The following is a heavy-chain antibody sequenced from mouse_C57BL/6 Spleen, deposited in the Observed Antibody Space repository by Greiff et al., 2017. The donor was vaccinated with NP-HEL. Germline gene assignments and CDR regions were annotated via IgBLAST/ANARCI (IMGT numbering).Heavy chain of an antibody. CDR1: GYTFTSYW. Sequence: VQLQQSGAELVKPGASVKLSCKASGYTFTSYWMHWVKQRPGQGLEWIGMIHPNSGSTNYNEKFKSKATLTVDKSSSTAYMQLSSLTSEDSAVYYCARFGNYGGYAMDYWGQGTSVTVSS. D-gene: IGHD2-1*01. V-gene: IGHV1-64*01. CDR2: IHPNSGST. CDR3: ARFGNYGGYAMDY. J-gene: IGHJ4*01.